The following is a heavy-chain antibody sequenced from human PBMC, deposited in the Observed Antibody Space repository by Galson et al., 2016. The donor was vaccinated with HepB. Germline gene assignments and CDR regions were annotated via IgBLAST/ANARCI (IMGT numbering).Heavy chain of an antibody. J-gene: IGHJ6*02. CDR1: GGSITSYY. V-gene: IGHV4-59*01. CDR2: IYYSGDT. Sequence: TLSLPCTVSGGSITSYYWSWIRQPPGKGLEWIGFIYYSGDTNNNPSLKSRVTLSVDMSKDQFSLELSSVTAADTAVYYCATTHITVRPRYYGMDVWGQGTPVTVSS. D-gene: IGHD6-6*01. CDR3: ATTHITVRPRYYGMDV.